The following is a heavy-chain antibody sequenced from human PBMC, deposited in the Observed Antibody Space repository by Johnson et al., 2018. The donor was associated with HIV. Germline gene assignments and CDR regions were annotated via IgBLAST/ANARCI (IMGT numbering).Heavy chain of an antibody. CDR3: ARATDQRLDAFDI. D-gene: IGHD6-25*01. CDR2: INSDWSSS. J-gene: IGHJ3*02. V-gene: IGHV3-74*02. CDR1: GFTLSSYW. Sequence: VQLVESGGGLIQPGGSLRLSCAASGFTLSSYWMHWVRQVPGKGPVWVSRINSDWSSSAYADSVKGRFTISRDGAKNTLYLQMNSLRAEDTAVYYCARATDQRLDAFDIWGQGTMVTVSS.